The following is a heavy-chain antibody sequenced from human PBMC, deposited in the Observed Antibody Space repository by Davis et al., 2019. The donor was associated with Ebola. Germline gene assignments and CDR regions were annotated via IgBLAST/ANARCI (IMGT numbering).Heavy chain of an antibody. V-gene: IGHV3-23*01. CDR3: AKVFDYGSGNTPISGSNDY. CDR2: IAASGDSP. CDR1: GFTFSSSA. J-gene: IGHJ4*02. D-gene: IGHD3-10*01. Sequence: PGGSLRLSCAASGFTFSSSAMSWVRQAPGKGLEWVSGIAASGDSPYYADSVKGRFTISRDNSKNTVHLLMNSLRGEDTAVYYCAKVFDYGSGNTPISGSNDYWGQGTLVAVSS.